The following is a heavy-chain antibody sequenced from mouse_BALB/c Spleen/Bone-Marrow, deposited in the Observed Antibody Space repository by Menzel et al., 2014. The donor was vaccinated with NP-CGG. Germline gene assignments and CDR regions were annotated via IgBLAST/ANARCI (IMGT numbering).Heavy chain of an antibody. D-gene: IGHD2-10*02. Sequence: VQRVESGAELVRPGSSVKISCKASGYAFSSYWMNWVKQRPGQGLEWIGQIYPGDGDTNYNGKFKGKATLTADKSSSTAYIQLSSLTSEDSAVYFCARQYGNYFDYWGQGTTLTVSS. J-gene: IGHJ2*01. CDR2: IYPGDGDT. CDR1: GYAFSSYW. V-gene: IGHV1-80*01. CDR3: ARQYGNYFDY.